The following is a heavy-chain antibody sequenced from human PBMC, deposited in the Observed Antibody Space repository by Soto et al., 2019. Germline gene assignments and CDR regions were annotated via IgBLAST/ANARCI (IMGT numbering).Heavy chain of an antibody. J-gene: IGHJ5*02. Sequence: SETLSLTCTPSGGSFSPNYGAWIRQPPGKGLEWIGYIYYGGTTSYNPSLKSRVTITLETSKSQFSLRLTSVTASDTAVYYGARLGAYYQSLEPWRQGTVVSVSS. CDR2: IYYGGTT. D-gene: IGHD2-21*01. CDR3: ARLGAYYQSLEP. V-gene: IGHV4-59*08. CDR1: GGSFSPNY.